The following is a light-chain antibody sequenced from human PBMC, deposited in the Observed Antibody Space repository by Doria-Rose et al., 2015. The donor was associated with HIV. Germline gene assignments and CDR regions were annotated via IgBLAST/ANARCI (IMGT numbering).Light chain of an antibody. J-gene: IGKJ3*01. CDR2: DAS. V-gene: IGKV1-33*01. CDR1: QDINNY. CDR3: QQYDNLPLFT. Sequence: SPSSLSASVGDRVTITCQASQDINNYLNWYQQKPGRAPKLLIYDASNLETGVPSRFSGSGSGTDFTFTISSLQPEDIATYYCQQYDNLPLFTFGPGTKVEIK.